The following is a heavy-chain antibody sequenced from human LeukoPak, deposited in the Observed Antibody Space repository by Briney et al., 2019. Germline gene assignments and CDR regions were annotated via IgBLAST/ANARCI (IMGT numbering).Heavy chain of an antibody. V-gene: IGHV3-7*01. Sequence: PGGSLRLSCAVSGLIFRGYWRSWVRQAPGKGLEWVANINQDGSEKYFVDSVKGRFTISRDNAKNSLHLQMNTLRAEDTAVYYCARERDGRFFDYWGQGTLVTVSS. CDR2: INQDGSEK. CDR1: GLIFRGYW. CDR3: ARERDGRFFDY. D-gene: IGHD5-24*01. J-gene: IGHJ4*02.